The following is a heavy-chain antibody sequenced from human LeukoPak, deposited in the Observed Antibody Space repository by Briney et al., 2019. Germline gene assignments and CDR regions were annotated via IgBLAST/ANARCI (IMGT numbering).Heavy chain of an antibody. CDR1: GFTFSNYY. D-gene: IGHD4-11*01. CDR2: IREDGGEK. J-gene: IGHJ6*03. Sequence: GGSLRLSCTASGFTFSNYYMSWVRQAPGKGLEWVANIREDGGEKNYVESVKGRFTISRDNGENSLSLQMNSLRAEDTAVYYCVREATVSFYYFYYTYVWGNGTTVTVS. CDR3: VREATVSFYYFYYTYV. V-gene: IGHV3-7*01.